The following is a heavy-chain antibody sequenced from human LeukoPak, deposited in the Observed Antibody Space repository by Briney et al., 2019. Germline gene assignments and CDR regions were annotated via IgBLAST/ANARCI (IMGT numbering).Heavy chain of an antibody. CDR3: ARDRPGTVTTFDY. Sequence: PGGSLRLSCAASGFTFSDSHMTWIRQAPGKGLEWVSYISSSGRTTYYADSVKGRVTISRDNAKNSLNLQMNSLRAEDTAMYYCARDRPGTVTTFDYWGQGTLVTVSS. V-gene: IGHV3-11*04. D-gene: IGHD4-17*01. CDR1: GFTFSDSH. CDR2: ISSSGRTT. J-gene: IGHJ4*02.